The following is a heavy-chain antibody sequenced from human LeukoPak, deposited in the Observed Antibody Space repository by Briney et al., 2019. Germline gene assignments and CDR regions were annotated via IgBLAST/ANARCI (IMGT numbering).Heavy chain of an antibody. CDR2: MNPNSGNT. Sequence: ASVKVSCKASGYTFTSYDINWVRQATGQGLEWRGWMNPNSGNTGYAQKFQGRVTMTRNTSISTAYMELSSLRSEDTAVYYCARWGYTVTTKAGRDAFDIWGQGTMVTVSS. V-gene: IGHV1-8*01. CDR1: GYTFTSYD. D-gene: IGHD4-17*01. J-gene: IGHJ3*02. CDR3: ARWGYTVTTKAGRDAFDI.